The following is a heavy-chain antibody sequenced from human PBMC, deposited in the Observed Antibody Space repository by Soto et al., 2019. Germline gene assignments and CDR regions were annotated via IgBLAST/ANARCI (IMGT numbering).Heavy chain of an antibody. Sequence: QVQLVESGGGVVQPGRSLRLSCAASGFTFSSYGMHWVRQAPGKGLEWVAVISYDGSNKYYEDSVKGRFTISRDNSKNTLYLQMNSLRAEDTAVYYCAKDREIVVVPGAYGMDVWGQGTTVTVSS. J-gene: IGHJ6*02. CDR2: ISYDGSNK. D-gene: IGHD2-2*01. CDR3: AKDREIVVVPGAYGMDV. CDR1: GFTFSSYG. V-gene: IGHV3-30*18.